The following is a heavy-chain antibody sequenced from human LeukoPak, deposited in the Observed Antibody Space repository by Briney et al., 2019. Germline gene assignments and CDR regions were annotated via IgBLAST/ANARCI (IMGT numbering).Heavy chain of an antibody. J-gene: IGHJ5*02. Sequence: PPASVKVSCKASGYTFTSYGISWVRQAPGQGLEWMGWISAYNGNTNYAQKLQGRVTMTTDTSTSTAYMELRSLRSDVTAVYYCARDIVVVPAANWFDPWGQGTLVTVSS. CDR3: ARDIVVVPAANWFDP. V-gene: IGHV1-18*01. CDR1: GYTFTSYG. D-gene: IGHD2-2*01. CDR2: ISAYNGNT.